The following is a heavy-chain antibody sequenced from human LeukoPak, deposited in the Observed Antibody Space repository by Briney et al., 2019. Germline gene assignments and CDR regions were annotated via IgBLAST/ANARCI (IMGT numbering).Heavy chain of an antibody. J-gene: IGHJ4*02. D-gene: IGHD6-25*01. CDR2: ISYDGSTN. Sequence: PGRSLRLSCAASGFTFSNYGMHWVRQAPGKGLEWVAIISYDGSTNYYAYSVKDRFTISRDNSKNTLYLQMNSLRAEDTAVYYCAKEHSSGLPDYWDQGTLVTVSS. V-gene: IGHV3-30*18. CDR3: AKEHSSGLPDY. CDR1: GFTFSNYG.